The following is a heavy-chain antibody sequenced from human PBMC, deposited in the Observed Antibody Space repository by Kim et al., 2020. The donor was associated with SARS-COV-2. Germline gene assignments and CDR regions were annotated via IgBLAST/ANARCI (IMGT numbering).Heavy chain of an antibody. Sequence: GGSLRLSCAASGFTFSSYWMNWVRQAPGKGLEWVANINQDGSEKYYVDSVKGRFTISRDNAKNSLYLQMNSLRAEDTAVYYCAREESILWSNVVDYWGQGTLVTVSS. V-gene: IGHV3-7*01. CDR1: GFTFSSYW. D-gene: IGHD2-21*01. CDR2: INQDGSEK. J-gene: IGHJ4*02. CDR3: AREESILWSNVVDY.